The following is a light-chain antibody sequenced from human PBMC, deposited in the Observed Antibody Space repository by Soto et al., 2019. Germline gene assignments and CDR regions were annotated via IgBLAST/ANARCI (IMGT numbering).Light chain of an antibody. CDR2: DAS. Sequence: EIVLTQSPGTLSSSPGERATFSCRASQSVSSNYLAWYKQKPGQAPRLLSYDASNRATGIPARFSGSGSGTEFTLTISRLEPEDFEVYHCQQYGSLSWTFGQGTKVDIK. J-gene: IGKJ1*01. CDR3: QQYGSLSWT. CDR1: QSVSSNY. V-gene: IGKV3-20*01.